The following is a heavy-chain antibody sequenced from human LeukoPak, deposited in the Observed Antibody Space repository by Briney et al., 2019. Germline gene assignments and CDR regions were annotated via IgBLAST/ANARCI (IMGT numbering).Heavy chain of an antibody. Sequence: GGSLRLSCAASGFTLSSHGMSWVRQAPGKGLEWVSFIQYDGSRKNYVDSVKGRFTISRDNSKKTLYLQMFNLRPEDTAVYFCAKDLILWGQGTVVTVSS. CDR3: AKDLIL. V-gene: IGHV3-30*02. J-gene: IGHJ3*01. CDR2: IQYDGSRK. CDR1: GFTLSSHG.